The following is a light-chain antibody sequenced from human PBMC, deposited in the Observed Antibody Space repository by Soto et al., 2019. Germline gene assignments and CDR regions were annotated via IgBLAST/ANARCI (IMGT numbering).Light chain of an antibody. CDR1: QRISDY. Sequence: EIVLTQSPATLSLSPGERATLSCRASQRISDYLGWYQQKPGQAPRLLIYDASNRATGIPVRFSGSGSGTDYTLTITNLEPEDFAIYYCQQRSNWPWTFGQGTKVDIK. V-gene: IGKV3-11*01. CDR3: QQRSNWPWT. CDR2: DAS. J-gene: IGKJ1*01.